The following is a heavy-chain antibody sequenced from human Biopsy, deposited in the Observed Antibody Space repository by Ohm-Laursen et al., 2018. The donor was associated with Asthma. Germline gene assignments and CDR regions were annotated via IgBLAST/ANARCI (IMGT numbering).Heavy chain of an antibody. CDR1: GGTFNTYV. J-gene: IGHJ4*02. CDR3: ARKAGSCISRTCYSLDF. Sequence: GVSVQVSCKALGGTFNTYVIGWVRQAPGQGLEWMGGINSVFGTTTYPQKFQDRVTITADDSTSTVYMELSSLRSEDTAVYYCARKAGSCISRTCYSLDFWGQGTLVTVSS. V-gene: IGHV1-69*01. CDR2: INSVFGTT. D-gene: IGHD2-2*01.